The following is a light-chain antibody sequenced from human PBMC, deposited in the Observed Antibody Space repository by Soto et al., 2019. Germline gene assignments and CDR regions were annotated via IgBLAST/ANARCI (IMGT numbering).Light chain of an antibody. J-gene: IGKJ3*01. CDR1: QSVSSSY. V-gene: IGKV3-20*01. Sequence: DIVSTQSPGTLCFSPGERATLSCRASQSVSSSYLAWYQQKPGQAPRLLIYGTSSRATGIPDRFSGSGSGTDFTLTISRLEPEDFAVYYCQQYGTSLFSFGPGTKVDN. CDR3: QQYGTSLFS. CDR2: GTS.